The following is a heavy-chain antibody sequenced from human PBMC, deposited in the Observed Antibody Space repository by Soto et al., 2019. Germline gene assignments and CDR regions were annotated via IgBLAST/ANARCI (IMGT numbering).Heavy chain of an antibody. CDR1: GFVFSDYA. V-gene: IGHV3-23*01. J-gene: IGHJ4*02. CDR2: INGRGKRT. CDR3: AKDSTDRGENSGWRGWAD. D-gene: IGHD6-19*01. Sequence: EVQLSESGGGSVQPGGSLRLSCAASGFVFSDYAMSWVRQAPGKGLEWVAAINGRGKRTYYTHSVEGRFIVSKDISKNPLYLHMDSLRVVDSAIYYCAKDSTDRGENSGWRGWADWGRGTLVTVST.